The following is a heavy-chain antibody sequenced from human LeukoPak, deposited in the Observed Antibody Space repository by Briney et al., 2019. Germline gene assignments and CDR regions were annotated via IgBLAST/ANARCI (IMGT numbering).Heavy chain of an antibody. Sequence: ASVKVSCKASGGTFSSYAISWVRQAPGQGLEWMGGIIPIFGTANYAQKFQGRVTITADKSTSTAYMELSSLRSEDTAVYYCASALLVGAGFDPWGQGTLVTVSS. D-gene: IGHD1-26*01. CDR2: IIPIFGTA. CDR3: ASALLVGAGFDP. V-gene: IGHV1-69*06. J-gene: IGHJ5*02. CDR1: GGTFSSYA.